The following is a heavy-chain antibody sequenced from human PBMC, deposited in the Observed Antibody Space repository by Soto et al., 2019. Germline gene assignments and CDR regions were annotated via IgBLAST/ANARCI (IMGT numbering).Heavy chain of an antibody. CDR3: ARVESSGAAKYFIDY. D-gene: IGHD3-10*01. Sequence: QVQLVESGGGVVQPGRSLRLSCAASGFTFQNYSMHWVRQAPGKGLEWVAVTSYDGGKNFYADSAKGRFTISRDNSKNTLYLQMNSLRAGDTAIYYCARVESSGAAKYFIDYWGQGTLVTVSS. CDR1: GFTFQNYS. CDR2: TSYDGGKN. V-gene: IGHV3-30*03. J-gene: IGHJ4*02.